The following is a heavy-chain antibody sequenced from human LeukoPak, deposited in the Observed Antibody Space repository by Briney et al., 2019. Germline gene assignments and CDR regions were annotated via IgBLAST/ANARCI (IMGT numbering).Heavy chain of an antibody. V-gene: IGHV3-48*01. J-gene: IGHJ4*02. CDR3: ARETAYFDY. Sequence: GGSLRLSCAASGFTFSSYSMNWVRQAPGKGLEWVSYISSSSSTIYYADSVKGRFTISRDNAKNSLYLQMNSLRAEDTAVYYCARETAYFDYWGQGTLVTASS. D-gene: IGHD2-21*02. CDR2: ISSSSSTI. CDR1: GFTFSSYS.